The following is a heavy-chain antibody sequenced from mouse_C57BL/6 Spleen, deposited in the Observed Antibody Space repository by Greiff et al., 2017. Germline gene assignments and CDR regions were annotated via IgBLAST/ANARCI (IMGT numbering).Heavy chain of an antibody. CDR3: ARGVTIDY. Sequence: QVHVKQPGTELVKPGASVKLSCKASGYTFTSYWLHWVKQRSGQGLEWIGNINTSNGGNNYNENFKSKATLTVDKSSSTAYMQLSSLTSEDSAVYYCARGVTIDYWGQGTTLTVAS. D-gene: IGHD2-5*01. J-gene: IGHJ2*01. V-gene: IGHV1-53*01. CDR1: GYTFTSYW. CDR2: INTSNGGN.